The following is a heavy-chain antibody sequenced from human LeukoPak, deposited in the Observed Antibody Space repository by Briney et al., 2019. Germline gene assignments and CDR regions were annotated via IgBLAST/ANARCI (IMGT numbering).Heavy chain of an antibody. CDR3: AREYDSSGYYGPLGWNY. J-gene: IGHJ4*02. CDR1: GGIFSSYA. V-gene: IGHV1-69*13. D-gene: IGHD3-22*01. Sequence: VKVSCKASGGIFSSYAISWVRQAPGQGLEWMGRIIPIFGTANYAQKFQGRVTITTDESTSTAYMELSSLRSEDTAVYYCAREYDSSGYYGPLGWNYWGQGTLVTVSS. CDR2: IIPIFGTA.